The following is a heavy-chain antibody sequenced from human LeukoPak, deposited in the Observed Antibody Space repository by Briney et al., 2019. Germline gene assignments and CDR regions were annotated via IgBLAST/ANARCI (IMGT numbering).Heavy chain of an antibody. CDR3: ARRPYYDCLSGYYTFDY. Sequence: SETLSLTCTVSGGSISSSSYYWGWIRQPPGKGLEWIGSIYYSGSTYYNPSLKSRVTISVDTSKNQFSLKLSSVTAADTAVYYCARRPYYDCLSGYYTFDYWGQGTLVTVSS. D-gene: IGHD3-3*01. CDR2: IYYSGST. V-gene: IGHV4-39*07. J-gene: IGHJ4*02. CDR1: GGSISSSSYY.